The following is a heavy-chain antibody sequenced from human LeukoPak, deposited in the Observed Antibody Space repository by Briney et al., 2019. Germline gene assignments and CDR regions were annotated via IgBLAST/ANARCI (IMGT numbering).Heavy chain of an antibody. CDR1: GGSFSSYY. Sequence: SETLSLTCAVYGGSFSSYYWGWIRQPPGKGLEWIGSIYYSGSTYYNPSLKSRVTISVDTSKNQFSLKLSSVTAADTAVYYCARAGSGSHAFDIWGQGTMVTVSS. J-gene: IGHJ3*02. D-gene: IGHD3-10*01. V-gene: IGHV4-39*01. CDR3: ARAGSGSHAFDI. CDR2: IYYSGST.